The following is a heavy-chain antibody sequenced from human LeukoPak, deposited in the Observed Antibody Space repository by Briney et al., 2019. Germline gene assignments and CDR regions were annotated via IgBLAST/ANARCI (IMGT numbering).Heavy chain of an antibody. CDR2: IFSNDEK. Sequence: SGPTLSKPTETLTLTCTVSGSSRSNARMGGSWIRQPPGKALEWLAHIFSNDEKSYSTSLKSRLPISKDTSTSQVVLTMTNMDPVDTATYYCARRGYSYGQSFDYWGQGTLVTVSS. J-gene: IGHJ4*02. D-gene: IGHD5-18*01. CDR3: ARRGYSYGQSFDY. CDR1: GSSRSNARMG. V-gene: IGHV2-26*01.